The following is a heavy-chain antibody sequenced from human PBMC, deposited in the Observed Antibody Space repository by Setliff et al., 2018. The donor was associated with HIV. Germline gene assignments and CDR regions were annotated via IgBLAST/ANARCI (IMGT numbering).Heavy chain of an antibody. J-gene: IGHJ4*02. V-gene: IGHV4-38-2*01. CDR3: ARQPPLSVLQVWFDDY. Sequence: PSETLSLTCDVSGFSITDGFYWAWIRQSPGEGLEWIGSINHSGSTYCTPSLKSRVTMSVDTSKNHFSLKLSSVTAADTAMYFCARQPPLSVLQVWFDDYWGQGTLVTVSS. CDR1: GFSITDGFY. D-gene: IGHD3-10*01. CDR2: INHSGST.